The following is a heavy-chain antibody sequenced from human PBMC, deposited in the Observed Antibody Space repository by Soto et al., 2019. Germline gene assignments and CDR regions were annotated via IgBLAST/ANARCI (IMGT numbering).Heavy chain of an antibody. CDR3: AKVSSTTPCAAIRCDYYGMDV. CDR1: GFTFSSYG. J-gene: IGHJ6*02. D-gene: IGHD2-2*01. Sequence: PGGPLRLSCAASGFTFSSYGMHWVRQAPGKGLEWVAVISYDGSNKYYADSVKGRFTISRDNSKNTLYLQMNSLRAEDTAVYYCAKVSSTTPCAAIRCDYYGMDVWGQGTTVTVSS. CDR2: ISYDGSNK. V-gene: IGHV3-30*18.